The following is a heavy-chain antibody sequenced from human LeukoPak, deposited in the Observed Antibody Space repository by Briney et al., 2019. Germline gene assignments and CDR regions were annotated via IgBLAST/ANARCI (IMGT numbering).Heavy chain of an antibody. J-gene: IGHJ4*02. CDR2: IYYSGST. V-gene: IGHV4-30-4*01. CDR3: ARGYYDILTGPYPYGPDDY. D-gene: IGHD3-9*01. CDR1: GGSISSGDYY. Sequence: PSETLSLTCTVSGGSISSGDYYWSWIRQPPGKGLEWIGYIYYSGSTYYNPSLKSRVTISVDTSKNQSSLKLSSVTAADTAVYYCARGYYDILTGPYPYGPDDYWGQGTLVTVSS.